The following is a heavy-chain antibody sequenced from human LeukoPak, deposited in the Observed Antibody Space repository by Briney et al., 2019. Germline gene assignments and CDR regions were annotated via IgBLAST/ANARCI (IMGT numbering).Heavy chain of an antibody. D-gene: IGHD6-19*01. CDR2: ISGSDGST. CDR3: AKPRGEEWLVGLYDAFDI. CDR1: GFTFSSYA. V-gene: IGHV3-23*01. Sequence: GGSLRLSCAASGFTFSSYAMSWVRQAPGKGLEWVSVISGSDGSTYYAGSVKGRFTISRDNSKNTLYLQMNSLRAEDTAVFYCAKPRGEEWLVGLYDAFDIWGQGTMVTVSS. J-gene: IGHJ3*02.